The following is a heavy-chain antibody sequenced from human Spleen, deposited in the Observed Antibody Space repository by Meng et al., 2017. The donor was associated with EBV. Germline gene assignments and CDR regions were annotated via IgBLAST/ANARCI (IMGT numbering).Heavy chain of an antibody. V-gene: IGHV3-15*01. CDR3: TTDDDYDSGCFDN. CDR1: GLIFRDAW. CDR2: IKSKTDGGTT. Sequence: EVQLVESXGGLVKPGXSVRFSXAASGLIFRDAWMNWVRQGPGEGLEWVGRIKSKTDGGTTDYAAPVKDRFTISRDDSRNMLYLQMNSLKTEDTAVYYCTTDDDYDSGCFDNWGQGTLVTVSS. D-gene: IGHD4-17*01. J-gene: IGHJ4*02.